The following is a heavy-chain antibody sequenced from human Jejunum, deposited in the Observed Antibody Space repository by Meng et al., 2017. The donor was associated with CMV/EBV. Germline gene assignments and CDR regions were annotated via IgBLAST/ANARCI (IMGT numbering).Heavy chain of an antibody. CDR3: ARGFGTEFYSPPYY. V-gene: IGHV3-74*01. CDR2: INSDGIPT. CDR1: EFPFLDSW. Sequence: EFPFLDSWLHWARPAPGTGLVFVSRINSDGIPTNYADSVKGRFTISRDNAKNTLFLQMDGLRAEDTALYYCARGFGTEFYSPPYYWSQGTLVTV. D-gene: IGHD4-11*01. J-gene: IGHJ4*02.